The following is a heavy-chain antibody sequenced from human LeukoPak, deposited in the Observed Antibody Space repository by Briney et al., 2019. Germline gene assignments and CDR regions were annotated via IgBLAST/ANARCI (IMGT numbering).Heavy chain of an antibody. CDR2: IIPIFGTA. D-gene: IGHD2-2*01. CDR3: ARIVPAAINWFDP. V-gene: IGHV1-69*13. J-gene: IGHJ5*02. Sequence: SVKVSCKASGGTFSSHAISWVRQAPGQGLEWMGGIIPIFGTADYEQNFQGRDTITVDESTSAAYMELSSLRSEDTAVYYCARIVPAAINWFDPWGQGTLVTVSS. CDR1: GGTFSSHA.